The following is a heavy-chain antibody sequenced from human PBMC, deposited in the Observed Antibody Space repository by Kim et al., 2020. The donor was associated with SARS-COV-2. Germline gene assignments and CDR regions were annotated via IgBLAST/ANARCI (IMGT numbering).Heavy chain of an antibody. Sequence: GGSLRLSCAASGFTFSSYAMTWVRQAPGKGLEWVSTIGTGDASSFHADFVRGRFSISRDNSENTLYLQMNSLRADDTAVYFCAKARLTIFGGPDYWGQGTLVTVSS. D-gene: IGHD3-3*01. V-gene: IGHV3-23*01. CDR2: IGTGDASS. CDR3: AKARLTIFGGPDY. J-gene: IGHJ4*02. CDR1: GFTFSSYA.